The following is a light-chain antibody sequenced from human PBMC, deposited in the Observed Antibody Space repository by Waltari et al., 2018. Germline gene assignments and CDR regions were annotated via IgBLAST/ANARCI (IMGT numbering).Light chain of an antibody. CDR2: SSS. CDR3: QQYNNWPLT. J-gene: IGKJ4*01. Sequence: IVITQSPATLSVSPGERATLSCRPSQSVSSNLAWYHQKPGQGPRLLIYSSSTRATGMPARFSGRGSGTEFTLTISSLQSEDFAVYYCQQYNNWPLTFGGGTKVEIK. V-gene: IGKV3-15*01. CDR1: QSVSSN.